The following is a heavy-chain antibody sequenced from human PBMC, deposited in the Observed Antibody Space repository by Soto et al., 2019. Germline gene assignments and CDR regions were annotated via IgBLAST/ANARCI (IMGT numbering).Heavy chain of an antibody. CDR1: GFTFSGSA. V-gene: IGHV3-73*02. Sequence: EVQLVESGGGLVQPGGSLKLSCAASGFTFSGSAMHWVRQASGKGLEWVGRIRSKANSYATAYAASVKGRFTISRDDLKNTAYLQMNSLKTEDTAVYYCTRHGDGITIFGVVYYGMDVWGQGTTVTVSS. D-gene: IGHD3-3*01. J-gene: IGHJ6*02. CDR3: TRHGDGITIFGVVYYGMDV. CDR2: IRSKANSYAT.